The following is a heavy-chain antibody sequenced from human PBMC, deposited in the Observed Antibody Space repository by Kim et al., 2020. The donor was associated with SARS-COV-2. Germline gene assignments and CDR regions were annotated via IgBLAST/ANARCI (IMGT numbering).Heavy chain of an antibody. D-gene: IGHD2-2*01. CDR1: GGSISSYY. CDR2: IYTSGST. Sequence: SETLSLTCTVSGGSISSYYWSWIRQPAGKGLEWIGRIYTSGSTNYNPSLKSRVTMSVDTSKNQFSLKLSSVTAADTAVYYCARATGGYCSSTSCPYYNWFDPWGQGTLVTVSS. V-gene: IGHV4-4*07. CDR3: ARATGGYCSSTSCPYYNWFDP. J-gene: IGHJ5*02.